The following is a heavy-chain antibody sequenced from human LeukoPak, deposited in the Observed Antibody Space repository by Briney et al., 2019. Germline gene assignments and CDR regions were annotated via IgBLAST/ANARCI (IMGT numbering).Heavy chain of an antibody. CDR1: GFTFSSYS. Sequence: GGSLRLSCAASGFTFSSYSMNWVRQAPGKGLEWVSYISSSSSTIYYPDSVKGRFTISRDNAKNSLYLQMNSLRAEDTAVYYCARSPRSGYYYPNAFDIWGQGTMVTVSS. J-gene: IGHJ3*02. D-gene: IGHD3-22*01. CDR2: ISSSSSTI. CDR3: ARSPRSGYYYPNAFDI. V-gene: IGHV3-48*01.